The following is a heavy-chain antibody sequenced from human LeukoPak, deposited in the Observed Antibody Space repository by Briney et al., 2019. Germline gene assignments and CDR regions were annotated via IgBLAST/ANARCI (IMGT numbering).Heavy chain of an antibody. CDR1: GYSFSTYS. V-gene: IGHV1-18*01. CDR2: IIPYSGNA. CDR3: AREDGGNDFFDF. Sequence: RWASVKVSCKASGYSFSTYSISWVRQAPGQGLEWVGSIIPYSGNANSAESLQARVTLTTDTSTNTAYLELRSLRSDDTAVYYCAREDGGNDFFDFWGQGSLVTVSS. J-gene: IGHJ4*02. D-gene: IGHD1-1*01.